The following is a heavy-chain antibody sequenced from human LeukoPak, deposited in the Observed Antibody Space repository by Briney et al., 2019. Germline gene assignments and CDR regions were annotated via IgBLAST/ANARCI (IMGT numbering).Heavy chain of an antibody. Sequence: GGSLRLSCAASGFTFSNYAMNWVRQAPGKGLEWVSAISGSGGSTYYADSVKGRFTISRDNSKNTLYLQMNSLRAEDTAVYYCAKDTPITDTLPDAFDIWGQGTMVTVSS. CDR3: AKDTPITDTLPDAFDI. D-gene: IGHD3-10*01. V-gene: IGHV3-23*01. CDR1: GFTFSNYA. J-gene: IGHJ3*02. CDR2: ISGSGGST.